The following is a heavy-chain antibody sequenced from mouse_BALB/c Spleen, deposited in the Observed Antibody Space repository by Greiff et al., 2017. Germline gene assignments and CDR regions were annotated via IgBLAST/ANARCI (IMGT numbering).Heavy chain of an antibody. CDR3: TRVDYDEAWFAY. V-gene: IGHV6-6*02. CDR1: GFTFSNYW. Sequence: EVKLMESGGGLVQPGGSMKLSCVASGFTFSNYWMNWVRQSPEKGLEWVAEIRLKSNNYATHYAESVKGRFTISRDDSKSSVYLQMNNLRAEDTGIYYCTRVDYDEAWFAYWGQGTLVTVSA. CDR2: IRLKSNNYAT. J-gene: IGHJ3*01. D-gene: IGHD2-4*01.